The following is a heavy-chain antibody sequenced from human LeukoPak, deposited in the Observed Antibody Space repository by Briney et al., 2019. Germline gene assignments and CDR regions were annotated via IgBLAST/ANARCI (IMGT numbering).Heavy chain of an antibody. Sequence: PGGSLRLSCAASGFTFSSYGMHWVRQAPGKGLEWVAVISYDGSNKYYADSVKGRFTIPRDNSKNTPYLQMNSLRAEDTAVYYCAKVGLSGWYEAFSAEYFQHWGQGTLVTVSS. V-gene: IGHV3-30*18. D-gene: IGHD6-19*01. CDR3: AKVGLSGWYEAFSAEYFQH. J-gene: IGHJ1*01. CDR2: ISYDGSNK. CDR1: GFTFSSYG.